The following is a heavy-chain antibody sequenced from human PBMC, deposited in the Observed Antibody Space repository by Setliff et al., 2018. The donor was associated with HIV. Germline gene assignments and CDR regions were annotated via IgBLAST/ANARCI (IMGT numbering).Heavy chain of an antibody. Sequence: PSETLSLTCAVSGGSFTGYYRSWIRQTPGKGLEWIAEINHSGNTNYNPSLKSRVTISVVTSESHFSLKMTSVTAADTAIYFCARGALSLTMTKLLSFFDSWGQGTQVTVSS. CDR3: ARGALSLTMTKLLSFFDS. J-gene: IGHJ4*02. CDR2: INHSGNT. V-gene: IGHV4-34*01. D-gene: IGHD3-22*01. CDR1: GGSFTGYY.